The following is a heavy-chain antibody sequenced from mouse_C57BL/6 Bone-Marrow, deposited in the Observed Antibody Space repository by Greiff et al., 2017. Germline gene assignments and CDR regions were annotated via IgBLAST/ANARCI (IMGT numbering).Heavy chain of an antibody. D-gene: IGHD2-5*01. J-gene: IGHJ1*03. CDR3: VYSNYGYVDV. CDR2: IYPGSGST. V-gene: IGHV1-55*01. CDR1: GYTFTSYW. Sequence: QVQLQQPGAELVKPGASVKMSCKASGYTFTSYWITWVKQRPGQGLEWIGDIYPGSGSTNYNEKFKSKATLTVDTSSSTADMQLSSLTSEDSAVYYCVYSNYGYVDVWGTGTTVTVSS.